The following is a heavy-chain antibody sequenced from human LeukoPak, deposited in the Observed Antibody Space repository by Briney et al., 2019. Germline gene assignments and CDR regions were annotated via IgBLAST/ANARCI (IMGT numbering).Heavy chain of an antibody. Sequence: ASVKVSCKAAGYTFTGYYMHWVRQAPGQRLEWMGWINPNSGGTNYAQKFQGSVTMTRDTSISTAYMELSRLRSDDTAVYYCARGDSSSSGAFDIWGQGTMVTVSS. CDR1: GYTFTGYY. CDR2: INPNSGGT. J-gene: IGHJ3*02. CDR3: ARGDSSSSGAFDI. V-gene: IGHV1-2*02. D-gene: IGHD6-6*01.